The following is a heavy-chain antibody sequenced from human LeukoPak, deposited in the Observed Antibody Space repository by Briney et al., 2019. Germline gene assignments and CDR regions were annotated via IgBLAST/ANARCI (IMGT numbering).Heavy chain of an antibody. D-gene: IGHD4-11*01. J-gene: IGHJ4*02. V-gene: IGHV3-48*01. Sequence: PGGSLRLSCAASGFTFSSYSMNWVRQAPGKGLEWISYISSSSSTIYYADSVKGRFTISRDNAKNSLYLRMNSLRAEDTAVYYCARGCYSFDYWGQGTLVTVSS. CDR3: ARGCYSFDY. CDR2: ISSSSSTI. CDR1: GFTFSSYS.